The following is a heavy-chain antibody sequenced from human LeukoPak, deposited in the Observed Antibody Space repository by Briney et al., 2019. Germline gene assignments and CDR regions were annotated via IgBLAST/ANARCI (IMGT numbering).Heavy chain of an antibody. CDR2: ISGYNGKT. CDR1: GYTFNTYG. J-gene: IGHJ5*02. CDR3: VKAGAVVDNWFDP. D-gene: IGHD2-15*01. V-gene: IGHV1-18*01. Sequence: ASVKVSCKASGYTFNTYGITWVRHAPGQGLEWMGWISGYNGKTKYAQKLQDRVTMTTDTSTTTDYMELRSLRSDDTAVYYCVKAGAVVDNWFDPWGQGTLVTVSS.